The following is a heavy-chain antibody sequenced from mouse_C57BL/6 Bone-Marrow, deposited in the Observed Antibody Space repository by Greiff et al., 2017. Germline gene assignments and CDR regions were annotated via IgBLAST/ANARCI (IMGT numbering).Heavy chain of an antibody. J-gene: IGHJ2*01. CDR1: GFTFSSYA. CDR2: ISDGGSYT. Sequence: EVMLVESGGGLVKPGGSLKLSCAASGFTFSSYAMSWVRQTPEKRLEWVATISDGGSYTYYPDNVKGRFTISRDNDKNNLYLQMSHLKSKDTAMYYCARDPLITAVVAEGYFDYWGQGTTLTVSS. V-gene: IGHV5-4*01. D-gene: IGHD1-1*01. CDR3: ARDPLITAVVAEGYFDY.